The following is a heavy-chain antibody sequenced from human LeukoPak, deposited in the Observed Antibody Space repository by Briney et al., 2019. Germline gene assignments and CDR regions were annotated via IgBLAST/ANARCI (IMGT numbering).Heavy chain of an antibody. D-gene: IGHD3-10*01. CDR2: ISGNDDGT. Sequence: GGSLRLSCTASGFTFSTCGMTWVRQAPGKGLEWVSSISGNDDGTYYADSVKGRFTISRDNSKNTLYLQMNSLRAEDTAIYYCAKRGPIYSASPGSYFDYWGQGTLVTVSS. V-gene: IGHV3-23*01. CDR3: AKRGPIYSASPGSYFDY. CDR1: GFTFSTCG. J-gene: IGHJ4*02.